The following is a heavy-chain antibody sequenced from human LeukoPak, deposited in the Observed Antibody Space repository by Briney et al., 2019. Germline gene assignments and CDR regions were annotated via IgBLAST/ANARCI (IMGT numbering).Heavy chain of an antibody. CDR2: ISSSSSYI. J-gene: IGHJ4*02. CDR3: ARVWDSGFDY. D-gene: IGHD1-26*01. Sequence: GGSLRLSCAASGFTFSSYSMNWVRQAPGKGLEWVSSISSSSSYIYYADSLKGRLTISRDNAKNSLYLQMNSLRAEDTAVYYCARVWDSGFDYWGQGTLVTVSS. CDR1: GFTFSSYS. V-gene: IGHV3-21*01.